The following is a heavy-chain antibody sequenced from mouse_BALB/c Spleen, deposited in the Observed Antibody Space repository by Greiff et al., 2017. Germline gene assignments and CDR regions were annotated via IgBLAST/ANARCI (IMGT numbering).Heavy chain of an antibody. CDR1: GYTFTSYY. J-gene: IGHJ3*01. V-gene: IGHV1S56*01. Sequence: QVQLQQSGPELVKPGASVRISCKASGYTFTSYYIHWVKQRPGQGLEWIGWIYPGNVNTKYNEKFKGKATLTADKSSSTAYMQLSSLTSEDSAVYFCARGWNSSGPAYWGQGTLVTVSA. D-gene: IGHD3-1*01. CDR3: ARGWNSSGPAY. CDR2: IYPGNVNT.